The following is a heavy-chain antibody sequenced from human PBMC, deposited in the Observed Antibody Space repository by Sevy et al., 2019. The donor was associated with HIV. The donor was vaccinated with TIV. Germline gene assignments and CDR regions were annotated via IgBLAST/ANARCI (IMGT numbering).Heavy chain of an antibody. CDR3: AKDYSDVYYYDSSATVDY. CDR1: GIAFSTYA. D-gene: IGHD3-22*01. V-gene: IGHV3-23*01. J-gene: IGHJ4*02. Sequence: GGSLRLSCAASGIAFSTYAMFWVRQAPGKGLEWVSSISASGYSTYYADSGKGRFTLSRDNSRNTLDLQMHSLRADDTAVYYCAKDYSDVYYYDSSATVDYWGQGTLVTVS. CDR2: ISASGYST.